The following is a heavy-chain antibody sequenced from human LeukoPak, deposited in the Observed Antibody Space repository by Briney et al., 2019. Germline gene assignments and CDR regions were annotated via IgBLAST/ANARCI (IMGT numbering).Heavy chain of an antibody. Sequence: GGSLRLSCAASGFTFSNAWMSWVRQAPGKGLEWVGRIKSKTDGGTTDYAAPVKGRFTISRNHSKNTVYLQMNSLKREDTGVYYCNTGKEGYDFWSGLDYWGQRTLDTVSS. J-gene: IGHJ4*02. D-gene: IGHD3-3*01. CDR1: GFTFSNAW. V-gene: IGHV3-15*01. CDR3: NTGKEGYDFWSGLDY. CDR2: IKSKTDGGTT.